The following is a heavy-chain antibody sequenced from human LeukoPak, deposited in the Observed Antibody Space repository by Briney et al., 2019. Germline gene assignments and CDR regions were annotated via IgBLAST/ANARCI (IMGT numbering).Heavy chain of an antibody. V-gene: IGHV3-20*04. Sequence: PGGSLRLSCAASGFTFDDYGMSWVRQAPGKGLEWVSGINWDGGSTGCADSVKGRFTISRDNAKNSLYLQMNSLRAEDTALYYCARTKQQLVLDAFDISGQGTMVTVSS. J-gene: IGHJ3*02. CDR2: INWDGGST. D-gene: IGHD6-13*01. CDR3: ARTKQQLVLDAFDI. CDR1: GFTFDDYG.